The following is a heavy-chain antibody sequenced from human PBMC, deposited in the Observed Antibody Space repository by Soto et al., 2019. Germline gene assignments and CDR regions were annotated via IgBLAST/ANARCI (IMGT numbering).Heavy chain of an antibody. CDR3: ARVTTIFGVVGHYGMDV. CDR2: IIPIFGTA. V-gene: IGHV1-69*13. CDR1: GGTFSIYA. Sequence: ASVKGSCPASGGTFSIYAISWVRQAPGQGLAWMGGIIPIFGTANYAQKFQGRVTITADESTSTAYMELSSLRSEDTAVYYCARVTTIFGVVGHYGMDVCGHGTKVTVSS. J-gene: IGHJ6*02. D-gene: IGHD3-3*01.